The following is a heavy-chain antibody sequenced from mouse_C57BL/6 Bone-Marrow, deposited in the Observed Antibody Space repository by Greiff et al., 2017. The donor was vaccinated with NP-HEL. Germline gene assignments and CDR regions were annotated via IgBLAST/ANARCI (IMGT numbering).Heavy chain of an antibody. CDR2: INPGSGGT. V-gene: IGHV1-54*01. Sequence: VKLQESGAELVRPGTSVKVSCKASGYAFTNYLIEWVKQRPGQGLEWIGVINPGSGGTNYNEKFKGKATLTADKSSSTAYMQLSSLTSEDSAVYFCARGDDYGYAMDYWGQGTSVTVSS. CDR3: ARGDDYGYAMDY. CDR1: GYAFTNYL. D-gene: IGHD2-4*01. J-gene: IGHJ4*01.